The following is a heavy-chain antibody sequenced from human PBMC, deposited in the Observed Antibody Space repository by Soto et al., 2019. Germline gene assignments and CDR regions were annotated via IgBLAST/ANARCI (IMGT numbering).Heavy chain of an antibody. J-gene: IGHJ4*02. CDR2: VSATVGTT. V-gene: IGHV3-23*01. D-gene: IGHD3-10*01. CDR1: GFTFSSYA. CDR3: AKDGLAGVFDY. Sequence: GGSVRLSCAASGFTFSSYAMSWVRQAPGKGLEWVSLVSATVGTTYYTDSVKGRFTISRDNSRNTVYLQMNSLRADDTAVYYCAKDGLAGVFDYWGQGTLVTVSS.